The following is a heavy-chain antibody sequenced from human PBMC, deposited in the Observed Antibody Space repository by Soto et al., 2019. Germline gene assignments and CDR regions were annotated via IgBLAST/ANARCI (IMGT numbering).Heavy chain of an antibody. D-gene: IGHD1-1*01. CDR3: ARTGGTYYFDH. CDR1: GTSFTSYG. V-gene: IGHV1-69*01. J-gene: IGHJ4*02. CDR2: FVPMFSSS. Sequence: QVQLVQSGAEVRKPGSSVNVSCKASGTSFTSYGIHWVRQAPGQGLEWMGGFVPMFSSSNYAQKFQGRLTIVADESTNTADMELSSLRADDSAIYYCARTGGTYYFDHWGQGTLVTVSS.